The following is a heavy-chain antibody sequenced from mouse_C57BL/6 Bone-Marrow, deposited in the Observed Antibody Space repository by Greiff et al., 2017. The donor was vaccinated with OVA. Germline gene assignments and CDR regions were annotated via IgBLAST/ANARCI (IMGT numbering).Heavy chain of an antibody. D-gene: IGHD1-1*01. V-gene: IGHV1-59*01. CDR3: ARGTTVDWHFDV. J-gene: IGHJ1*03. CDR2: IDPSDSYT. Sequence: QVQLQQPGAELVRPGTSVKLSCKASGYTFTSYWMHWVKQRPGQGLEWIGVIDPSDSYTNYNQKFKGKATLTVDTSSSTAYMQLSSLTSEDSAVYYCARGTTVDWHFDVWGTGTTVTVSS. CDR1: GYTFTSYW.